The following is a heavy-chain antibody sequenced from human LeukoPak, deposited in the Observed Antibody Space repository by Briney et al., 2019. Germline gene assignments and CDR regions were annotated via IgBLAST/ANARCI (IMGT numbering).Heavy chain of an antibody. CDR2: IYYSGGT. V-gene: IGHV4-39*01. Sequence: MSSETLSLTCTVSGGSISSSSYYWGWIRQPPGKGLEWIGSIYYSGGTYYNPSLKSRVTISVDTSKNQFSLKLSSVTAADTAVYYCARAPEDYFDYWGQGTLVTVSS. CDR3: ARAPEDYFDY. J-gene: IGHJ4*02. CDR1: GGSISSSSYY.